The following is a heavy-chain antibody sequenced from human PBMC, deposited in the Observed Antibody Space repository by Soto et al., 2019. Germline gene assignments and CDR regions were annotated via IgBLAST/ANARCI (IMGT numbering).Heavy chain of an antibody. CDR2: IWYDGSNK. CDR3: ARGVVVVVAATGALDY. V-gene: IGHV3-33*01. J-gene: IGHJ4*02. Sequence: ESGGGVVQPGRSLRLSCAASGFTFSSYGMHWVRQAPGKGLEWVAVIWYDGSNKYYADSVKGRFTISRDNSKNTLYLQMNSLRAEDTAVYYCARGVVVVVAATGALDYWGQRTLVTVSS. D-gene: IGHD2-15*01. CDR1: GFTFSSYG.